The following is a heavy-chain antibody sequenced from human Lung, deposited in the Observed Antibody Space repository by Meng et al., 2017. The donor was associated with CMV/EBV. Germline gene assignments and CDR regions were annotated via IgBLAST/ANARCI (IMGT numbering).Heavy chain of an antibody. D-gene: IGHD2-2*01. CDR2: INPNSGGT. CDR1: GYTFTGYY. Sequence: KASGYTFTGYYMHWVRQAPGQGLEWMGWINPNSGGTNYAQKFQGRVTMTRDTSISTVYMELSRLRSDDTAVYYCARVVVVPAAKKFDPWGQGTLVTVSS. J-gene: IGHJ5*02. V-gene: IGHV1-2*02. CDR3: ARVVVVPAAKKFDP.